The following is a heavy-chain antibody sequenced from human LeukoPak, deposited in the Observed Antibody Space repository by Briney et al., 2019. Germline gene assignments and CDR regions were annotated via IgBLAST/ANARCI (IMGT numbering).Heavy chain of an antibody. D-gene: IGHD1-14*01. CDR3: ARSQSRPGAFDI. V-gene: IGHV4-4*07. Sequence: SETLSLTCTVSGGSISSYYWSWIRQPAGKGLEWIGRIYTSGSTNYNPSLKSRVTMSVDTSKNQFSPKLSSVTAADTAVYYCARSQSRPGAFDIWGQGTMVTVSS. CDR1: GGSISSYY. J-gene: IGHJ3*02. CDR2: IYTSGST.